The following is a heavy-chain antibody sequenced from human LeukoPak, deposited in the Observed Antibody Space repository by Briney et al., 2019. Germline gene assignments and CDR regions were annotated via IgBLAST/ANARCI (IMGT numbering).Heavy chain of an antibody. V-gene: IGHV3-23*01. CDR1: GFTFSSYA. Sequence: GGSLRLSCAASGFTFSSYAMSWVRQAPGKGLEWVSAISGSGGSTYYADSVKGRFTIYRDNSKNTLYLQMNSLRAEDTAVYYCAKVLRYYDCSGYNYFDYWGQGTLVTVSS. D-gene: IGHD3-22*01. CDR3: AKVLRYYDCSGYNYFDY. J-gene: IGHJ4*02. CDR2: ISGSGGST.